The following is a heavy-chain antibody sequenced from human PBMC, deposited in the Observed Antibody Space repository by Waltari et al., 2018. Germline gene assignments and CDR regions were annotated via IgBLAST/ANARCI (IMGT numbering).Heavy chain of an antibody. CDR2: INHSGST. J-gene: IGHJ6*03. CDR1: GGSFSGYY. CDR3: ARRGGTYSSPGYYYYMDV. D-gene: IGHD6-19*01. Sequence: QVQLQQWGAGLLKPSETLSLTCAVYGGSFSGYYWSWIRQPPGKGLEWIGEINHSGSTNYNPSLKSRVTISVDTSKNQFSLKLSSVTAADTAVYYCARRGGTYSSPGYYYYMDVWGKGTTVTVSS. V-gene: IGHV4-34*01.